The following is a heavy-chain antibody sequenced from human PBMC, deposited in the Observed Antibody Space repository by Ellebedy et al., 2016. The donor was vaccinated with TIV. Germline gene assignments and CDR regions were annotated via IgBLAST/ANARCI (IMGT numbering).Heavy chain of an antibody. CDR2: ILYSGGT. D-gene: IGHD3-9*01. J-gene: IGHJ4*02. V-gene: IGHV4-61*08. Sequence: SETLSLTCTVSGDFVTSGAYYWSWIRQPPGKGLEWIGYILYSGGTDSNPSLMSRVTMSVDTSKNQFSLNLSSVTAADTAVYYCARGDYDILTGDTSMGDFDSWGQGILVTVSS. CDR1: GDFVTSGAYY. CDR3: ARGDYDILTGDTSMGDFDS.